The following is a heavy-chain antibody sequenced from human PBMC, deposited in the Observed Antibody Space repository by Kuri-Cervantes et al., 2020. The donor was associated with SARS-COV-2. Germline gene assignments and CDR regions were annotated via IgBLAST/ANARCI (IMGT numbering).Heavy chain of an antibody. CDR2: IIPIFGTA. D-gene: IGHD6-13*01. J-gene: IGHJ4*02. CDR3: ARAPRIAAAGTLDY. CDR1: GGTFSSYA. V-gene: IGHV1-69*13. Sequence: SVKVSCKASGGTFSSYAISWVRQAPGQGLEWMGGIIPIFGTANYAQKFQGRVTITADESTSTAYMELSSLRSDDTAVYYCARAPRIAAAGTLDYWGQGTLVTVSS.